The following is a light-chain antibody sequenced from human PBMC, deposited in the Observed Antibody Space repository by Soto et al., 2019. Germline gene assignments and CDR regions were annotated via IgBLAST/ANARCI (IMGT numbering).Light chain of an antibody. CDR3: LLYYGGAPV. V-gene: IGLV7-43*01. CDR1: TWAVTSGYY. Sequence: QTVVTQEPSLTVYPGGTVTLACESSTWAVTSGYYPNWFQQKPGQAPRALISSTSNKHTWTPARFSGSLLGGKAALTLSGVQPEDEAEYYCLLYYGGAPVFGGGTKLTVL. CDR2: STS. J-gene: IGLJ2*01.